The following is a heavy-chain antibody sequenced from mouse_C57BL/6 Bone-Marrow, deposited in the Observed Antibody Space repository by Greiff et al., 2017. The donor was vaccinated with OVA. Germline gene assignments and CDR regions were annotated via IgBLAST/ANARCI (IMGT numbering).Heavy chain of an antibody. CDR3: ARERRLLRTVDD. J-gene: IGHJ2*01. V-gene: IGHV1-50*01. Sequence: QVQLQQPGAELVKPGASVKLSCKASGYTFTSYWMQWVKQRPGQGLEWIGEIDPSDSYTNYNQKFKGKATLTVDTASSTAYMQLSSLTSEDSAVYYCARERRLLRTVDDWGKGTTLTVSS. D-gene: IGHD1-1*01. CDR1: GYTFTSYW. CDR2: IDPSDSYT.